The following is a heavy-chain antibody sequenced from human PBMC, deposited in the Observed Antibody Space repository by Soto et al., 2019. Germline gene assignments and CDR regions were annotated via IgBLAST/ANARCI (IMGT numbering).Heavy chain of an antibody. D-gene: IGHD3-22*01. J-gene: IGHJ5*02. V-gene: IGHV1-3*01. Sequence: VKVSCKASGYTFTSYAMHWVRQAPGQRLEWMGWINAGNGNTKYSQKFQGRVTITRDTSASTAYMELSSLRSEDTAVYYCARGARDSSGYYYRRWFDPWGQGTLVTVSS. CDR3: ARGARDSSGYYYRRWFDP. CDR1: GYTFTSYA. CDR2: INAGNGNT.